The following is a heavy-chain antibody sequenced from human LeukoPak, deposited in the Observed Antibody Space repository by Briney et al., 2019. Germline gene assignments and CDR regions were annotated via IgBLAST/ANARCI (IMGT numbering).Heavy chain of an antibody. Sequence: GGSLRLSCAASGFTLSSYGMNWVRQSPGKGLEWVSTISGSADNTYYADSVTGRFTISRDQSKNTLYLQMSSLKPDDTAVYYCAKSPSYTGSYRYFDYWGQGTLVTVSS. D-gene: IGHD3-16*02. CDR3: AKSPSYTGSYRYFDY. V-gene: IGHV3-23*01. J-gene: IGHJ4*02. CDR1: GFTLSSYG. CDR2: ISGSADNT.